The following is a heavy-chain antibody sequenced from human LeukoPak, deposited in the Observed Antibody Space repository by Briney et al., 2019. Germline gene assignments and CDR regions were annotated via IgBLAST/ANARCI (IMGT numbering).Heavy chain of an antibody. Sequence: PGRSLRLSCAASGFTFSSYGMHWVRQAPGKGLEWVAVISYDGSSKYYADSVKGRFTISRDNSKNTLYLQMNSLRAEDTAVYYCAGPRMCVAIPTAIDYWGQGTMVTVSS. V-gene: IGHV3-30*03. J-gene: IGHJ4*02. CDR3: AGPRMCVAIPTAIDY. CDR1: GFTFSSYG. CDR2: ISYDGSSK. D-gene: IGHD2-21*01.